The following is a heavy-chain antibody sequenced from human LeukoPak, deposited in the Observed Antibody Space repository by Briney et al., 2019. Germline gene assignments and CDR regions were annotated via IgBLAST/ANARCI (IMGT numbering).Heavy chain of an antibody. CDR3: ARRMAANAFDI. J-gene: IGHJ3*02. D-gene: IGHD5-24*01. CDR1: GFTFSTYV. V-gene: IGHV3-30-3*01. CDR2: MSYDGTNK. Sequence: GGSLRLSCAASGFTFSTYVFHWVRQAPGKGLEWVAVMSYDGTNKYYADSVKGRFTISRDNSKNTLYLQMNSLRTEDTAVYYCARRMAANAFDIWGQGTMVTVSS.